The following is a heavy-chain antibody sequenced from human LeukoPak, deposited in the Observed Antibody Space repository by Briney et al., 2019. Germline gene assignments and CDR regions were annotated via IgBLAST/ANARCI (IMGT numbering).Heavy chain of an antibody. CDR3: ASRSARYCSSTSCYTRMGYYGMDV. CDR1: GFTFSSYS. D-gene: IGHD2-2*02. CDR2: ISSSSSTI. Sequence: GGSLRLSCAASGFTFSSYSMNWVRQAPGKGLEWVSYISSSSSTIYYADSVKGRFTISRDNAKNSLYLQMNSLRAEDTAVYYCASRSARYCSSTSCYTRMGYYGMDVWGQGTTVTVSS. V-gene: IGHV3-48*01. J-gene: IGHJ6*02.